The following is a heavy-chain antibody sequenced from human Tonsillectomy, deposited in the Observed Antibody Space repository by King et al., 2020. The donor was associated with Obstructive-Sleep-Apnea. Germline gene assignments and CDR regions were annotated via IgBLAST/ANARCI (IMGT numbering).Heavy chain of an antibody. CDR1: GYSFSSYW. CDR2: IYPPDSDT. CDR3: ARHTGGGFGEETSFHI. J-gene: IGHJ3*02. Sequence: VQLVESGAEVKKPGESLKISCKGSGYSFSSYWIGWVRQMPGKGLEWMGIIYPPDSDTRYSPSFQGQVTISVDKSINTVYLQWSSLKASDTAIYYCARHTGGGFGEETSFHIWGQGTLVTVSS. V-gene: IGHV5-51*01. D-gene: IGHD3-10*01.